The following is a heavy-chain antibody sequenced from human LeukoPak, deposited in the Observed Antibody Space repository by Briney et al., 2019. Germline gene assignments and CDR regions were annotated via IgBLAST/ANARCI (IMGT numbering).Heavy chain of an antibody. CDR1: GGSFSGYY. V-gene: IGHV4-34*01. CDR3: ARDPNYGGNSNY. J-gene: IGHJ4*02. CDR2: INHSGST. D-gene: IGHD4-23*01. Sequence: PSETLSLTCAVYGGSFSGYYWSWIRQPPGKGLEWIGEINHSGSTNYNPSLKSRVTISVDTSKNQFSLKLSSVTAADTAVYYCARDPNYGGNSNYWGQGTPVTVSS.